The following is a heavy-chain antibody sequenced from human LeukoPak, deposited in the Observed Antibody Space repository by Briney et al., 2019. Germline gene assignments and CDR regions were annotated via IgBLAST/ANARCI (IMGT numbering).Heavy chain of an antibody. CDR1: GFSSYG. J-gene: IGHJ6*02. Sequence: GGSLRLSCAASGFSSYGMHWVRQAPGKGLEWLAVIWYDESNEYYADSVKGRFTISRDNSRNTLYLQMNSLRAEDTAVYYCARGDDVRAYYYGVDVWGQGTLVTVFS. V-gene: IGHV3-33*01. D-gene: IGHD1-1*01. CDR2: IWYDESNE. CDR3: ARGDDVRAYYYGVDV.